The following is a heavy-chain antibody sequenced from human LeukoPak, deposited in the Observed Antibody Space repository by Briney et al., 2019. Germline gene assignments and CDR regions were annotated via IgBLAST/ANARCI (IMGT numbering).Heavy chain of an antibody. CDR1: GCTFSSYD. V-gene: IGHV3-13*01. D-gene: IGHD3-3*01. J-gene: IGHJ4*02. Sequence: GSLRLSCAASGCTFSSYDMHWVRQATGKGLEWVSAIGTAGDTYYPGSVKGRFTISRENAKNSLYLQMNSLRAGDTAVYYCARGHYDFWSGWTYYFDYWGQGTLVTVSS. CDR2: IGTAGDT. CDR3: ARGHYDFWSGWTYYFDY.